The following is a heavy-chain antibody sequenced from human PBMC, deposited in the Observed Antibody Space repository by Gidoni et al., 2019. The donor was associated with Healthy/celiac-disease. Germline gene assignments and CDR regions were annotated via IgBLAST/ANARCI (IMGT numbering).Heavy chain of an antibody. V-gene: IGHV4-38-2*02. CDR1: GYCISSGYY. CDR2: ISHSGST. J-gene: IGHJ2*01. Sequence: QVQLQESGPGLVKPSETLSLTCAVSGYCISSGYYWGWIRQPPGKGLEWIGSISHSGSTYYTPSLKRRVTISVDTSKNQFSLKLSSVTAADTAVYYCARDRAVATIIGYFDLWGRGTLVTVSS. CDR3: ARDRAVATIIGYFDL. D-gene: IGHD5-12*01.